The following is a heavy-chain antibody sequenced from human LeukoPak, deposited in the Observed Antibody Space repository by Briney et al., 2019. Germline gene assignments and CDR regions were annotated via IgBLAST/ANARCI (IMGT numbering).Heavy chain of an antibody. CDR3: ARVPLTTPDY. D-gene: IGHD4-11*01. Sequence: PSETLSLTCAVYGGSFSGYYWSWIRQPPGKGLEWIGEINHSGSTNYNPSLKSRVTISVDTSKNQFSLELSSVTAADTAVYYCARVPLTTPDYWGQGTLVTVSS. V-gene: IGHV4-34*01. CDR2: INHSGST. CDR1: GGSFSGYY. J-gene: IGHJ4*02.